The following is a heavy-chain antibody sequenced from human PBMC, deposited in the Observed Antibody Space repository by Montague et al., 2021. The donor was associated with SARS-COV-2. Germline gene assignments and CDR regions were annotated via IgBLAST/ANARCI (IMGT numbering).Heavy chain of an antibody. Sequence: PRLSCAASGFTFSSYAMHWVRQAPGKGLEWVAVISYDGSNKYYADSVKGRFTISRDNSKNTLYLQMNSLRAEDTAVYYCARDLKEVIYDFWSGYYEGDYWGQGTLVTVSS. CDR3: ARDLKEVIYDFWSGYYEGDY. J-gene: IGHJ4*02. CDR1: GFTFSSYA. V-gene: IGHV3-30*04. CDR2: ISYDGSNK. D-gene: IGHD3-3*01.